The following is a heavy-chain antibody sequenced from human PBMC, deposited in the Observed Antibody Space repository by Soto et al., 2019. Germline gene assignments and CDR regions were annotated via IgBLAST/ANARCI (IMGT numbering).Heavy chain of an antibody. V-gene: IGHV3-64*01. CDR2: ISGNGGST. CDR3: ARDYCPGGVCYTIFDY. Sequence: EVQLVESGGNLAQPGGSLRLSCAASGFTFSTYPMHWVRQGPGTGLEYVAGISGNGGSTHYANSVKGRFTISRDNSKSTLYLQMGSLRAEDMAVYYCARDYCPGGVCYTIFDYWCQGTLVTVSS. D-gene: IGHD2-8*02. CDR1: GFTFSTYP. J-gene: IGHJ4*02.